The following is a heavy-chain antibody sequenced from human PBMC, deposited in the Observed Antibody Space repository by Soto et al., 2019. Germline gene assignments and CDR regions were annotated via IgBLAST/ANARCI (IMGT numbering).Heavy chain of an antibody. V-gene: IGHV1-69*13. Sequence: SVRVDCKASGGTFSSYAISWVRQAPGQGLEWMGGIIPIFGTANYAQKFQGRVTITADESTSTAYMELSSLRSEDTAVYYCARGITPDYYYYGMDVWGQGTTVTVAS. CDR2: IIPIFGTA. J-gene: IGHJ6*02. D-gene: IGHD2-15*01. CDR1: GGTFSSYA. CDR3: ARGITPDYYYYGMDV.